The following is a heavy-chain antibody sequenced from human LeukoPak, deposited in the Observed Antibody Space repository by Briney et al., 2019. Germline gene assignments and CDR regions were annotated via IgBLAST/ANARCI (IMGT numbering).Heavy chain of an antibody. CDR3: ARVPIGYYESGAYPYYCDY. J-gene: IGHJ4*02. CDR1: GYTFTSYY. V-gene: IGHV1-18*04. Sequence: ASVKVSCKSSGYTFTSYYMYWVRQAPGQGLEWMGWISGDNGNTKYAQNLQGRVTMTTDTSTSTAYMELRSLRSDDTAVYYCARVPIGYYESGAYPYYCDYWGQGTLVTVSS. D-gene: IGHD3-22*01. CDR2: ISGDNGNT.